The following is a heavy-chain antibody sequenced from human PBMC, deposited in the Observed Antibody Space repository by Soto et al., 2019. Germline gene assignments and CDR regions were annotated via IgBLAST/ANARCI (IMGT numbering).Heavy chain of an antibody. J-gene: IGHJ4*02. V-gene: IGHV1-24*01. D-gene: IGHD3-22*01. CDR2: FDPEDGET. CDR1: EYTLTELS. Sequence: ASVKVSCKVSEYTLTELSMHWVRQAPGKGLEWMGGFDPEDGETIYAQKFQGRVTMTEDTSTDTAYMELSSLRSEDTAVYYCATAPRITMIVVVTPSFDYWGQGTLVTVSS. CDR3: ATAPRITMIVVVTPSFDY.